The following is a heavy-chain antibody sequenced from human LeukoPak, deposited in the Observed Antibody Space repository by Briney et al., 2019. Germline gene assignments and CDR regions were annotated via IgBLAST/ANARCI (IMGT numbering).Heavy chain of an antibody. CDR3: ARYLIAAAGTGWFDP. J-gene: IGHJ5*02. Sequence: GGSLRLSCAASGFTFSSYAMSWVRQAPGKGLEWVSVIYSGGSTYYADSVKGRFTISRDNSKNTLYLQMNSLRAEDTAVYYCARYLIAAAGTGWFDPWGQGTLVTVPS. V-gene: IGHV3-66*01. CDR1: GFTFSSYA. D-gene: IGHD6-13*01. CDR2: IYSGGST.